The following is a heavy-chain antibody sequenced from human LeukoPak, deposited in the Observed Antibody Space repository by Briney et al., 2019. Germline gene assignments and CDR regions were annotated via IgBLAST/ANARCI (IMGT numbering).Heavy chain of an antibody. CDR3: ARVRDNSLGRFDY. J-gene: IGHJ4*02. D-gene: IGHD6-6*01. CDR2: INYDGSEK. V-gene: IGHV3-7*01. Sequence: GGSLRLSCAASGFIFTTDWMSWVRQAPGKGLEWVANINYDGSEKYYVDSVKGRFTISRDNAKSSLSLHMNSLRAEDTAVYFCARVRDNSLGRFDYWGQGTLVTVSS. CDR1: GFIFTTDW.